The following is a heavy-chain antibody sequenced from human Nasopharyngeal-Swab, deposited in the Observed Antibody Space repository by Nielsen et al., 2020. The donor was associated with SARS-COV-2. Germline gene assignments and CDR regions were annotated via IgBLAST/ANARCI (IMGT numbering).Heavy chain of an antibody. Sequence: WVRQAPGQGLEWMGWISAYNGHTNYAQIFRGRVTMTADTSTNTAYMEMRGLRSDDTAVYYCARDPITGPTSYHYGMAVWGQGTTVTVSS. CDR2: ISAYNGHT. V-gene: IGHV1-18*01. CDR3: ARDPITGPTSYHYGMAV. D-gene: IGHD1-7*01. J-gene: IGHJ6*02.